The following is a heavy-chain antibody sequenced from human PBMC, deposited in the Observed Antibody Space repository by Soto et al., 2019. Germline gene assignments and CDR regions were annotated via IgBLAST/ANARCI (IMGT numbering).Heavy chain of an antibody. CDR2: IHYSGST. Sequence: SQTMSLPCTVSGGSISSGDCYWIWNQQTTGKGLEWIGYIHYSGSTKSNPSLRSRVTISVDTSRNQVSLKLSSVTAADSAVYFCARARYQLLHPYYYGMDVWGQGTTDTVSS. CDR1: GGSISSGDCY. CDR3: ARARYQLLHPYYYGMDV. V-gene: IGHV4-61*08. J-gene: IGHJ6*02. D-gene: IGHD2-2*01.